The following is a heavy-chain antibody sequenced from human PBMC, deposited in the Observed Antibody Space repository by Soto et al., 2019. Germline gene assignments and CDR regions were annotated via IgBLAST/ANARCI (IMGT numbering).Heavy chain of an antibody. CDR2: ISTDNGNT. V-gene: IGHV1-18*01. CDR3: ARDEGSGWDDDAFDI. D-gene: IGHD6-19*01. CDR1: GYTFTRYG. Sequence: QVQLVQSGAEVKKSGASVKVSCKASGYTFTRYGISWVRQAPGQGLEWMGRISTDNGNTNYAQKLQGRVTMTTDTSTSTAYMERRSLRTDDTAVYYGARDEGSGWDDDAFDIWGQGTMVTVSS. J-gene: IGHJ3*02.